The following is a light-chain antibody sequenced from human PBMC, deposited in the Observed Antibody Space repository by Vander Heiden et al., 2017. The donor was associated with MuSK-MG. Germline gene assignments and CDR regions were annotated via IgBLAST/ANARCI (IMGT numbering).Light chain of an antibody. CDR2: DAS. CDR1: QSVSSY. Sequence: EIVLTQSTATLSLSPGERATLSCRASQSVSSYLAWYQKKPGQAPRLLIYDASNRATGIPARFSGSGSGTDFTLTISSLEPEDFAVYYCQQRRNWPPWTFGQGTKVEIK. J-gene: IGKJ1*01. V-gene: IGKV3-11*01. CDR3: QQRRNWPPWT.